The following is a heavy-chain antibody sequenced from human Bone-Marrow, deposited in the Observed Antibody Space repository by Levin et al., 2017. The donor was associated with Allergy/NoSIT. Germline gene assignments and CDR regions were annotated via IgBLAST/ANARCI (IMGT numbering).Heavy chain of an antibody. CDR1: GFTFSNYA. CDR3: AKSFFGVTSGYRIDY. D-gene: IGHD3-22*01. Sequence: GGSLRLSCAVSGFTFSNYAMSWVRQAPGKGLEWVSAISGSGASTYYADYVKGRFTISRDNSKNTLYLQMSSLRAEDTAVYHCAKSFFGVTSGYRIDYWGQGNLVSVSS. J-gene: IGHJ4*02. V-gene: IGHV3-23*01. CDR2: ISGSGAST.